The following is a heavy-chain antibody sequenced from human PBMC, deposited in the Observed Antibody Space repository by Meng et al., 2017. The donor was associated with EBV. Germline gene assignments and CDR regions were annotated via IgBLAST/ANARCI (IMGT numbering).Heavy chain of an antibody. D-gene: IGHD1-26*01. CDR2: ISATSVDT. CDR1: GFSFSNYA. V-gene: IGHV3-23*01. CDR3: NSGSHSPLDS. J-gene: IGHJ4*02. Sequence: EVLVLESVGGLVQPGGSLRLSCAASGFSFSNYAMGWARQAPGKGLEWVSGISATSVDTYYADSVKGRFAISRDNSKNTVTLHMNILRAEDTAIYYCNSGSHSPLDSWGQGTLVTVSS.